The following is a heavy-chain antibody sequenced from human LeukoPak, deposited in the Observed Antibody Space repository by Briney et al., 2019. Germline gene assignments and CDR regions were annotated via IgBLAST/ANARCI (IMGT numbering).Heavy chain of an antibody. CDR3: AKEVMLSASYAVHI. D-gene: IGHD2-8*01. J-gene: IGHJ3*02. V-gene: IGHV3-23*01. CDR2: ISGSGGST. CDR1: GFSFSSYA. Sequence: GGSLRLSCAASGFSFSSYAMSWVRQAPGPGLEWVSAISGSGGSTYYADSVKGRFPISRDNSKNTLYLQMNSLRAEDTAVYYCAKEVMLSASYAVHIWGQGAMVTVSS.